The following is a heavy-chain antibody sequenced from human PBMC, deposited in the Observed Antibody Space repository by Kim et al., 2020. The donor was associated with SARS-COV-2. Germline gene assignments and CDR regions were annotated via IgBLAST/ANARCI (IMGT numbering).Heavy chain of an antibody. CDR2: IYYSGST. V-gene: IGHV4-31*03. CDR3: ARAPMSYNWFDP. Sequence: SETLSLTCTVSGGSISSGGYYWSWIRQHPGKGLEWIGYIYYSGSTYYNPSLKSRVTISVDTSKNQFSLKLSSVTAADTAVYYCARAPMSYNWFDPWGQGTLVTVSS. J-gene: IGHJ5*02. CDR1: GGSISSGGYY. D-gene: IGHD3-10*02.